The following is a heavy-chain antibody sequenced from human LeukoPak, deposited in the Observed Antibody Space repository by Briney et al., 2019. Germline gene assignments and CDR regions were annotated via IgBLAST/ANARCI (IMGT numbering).Heavy chain of an antibody. CDR2: IYYSGST. Sequence: SETLSLTCTVSGGSISSSSYYWGWIRQPPGKGLEWIGSIYYSGSTYYNPSLKSRVTISVDTSKNQFSLKLSSVTAADTAVYYCARHSIAAAGTGDWFDPWGQGTLVTVSS. CDR1: GGSISSSSYY. J-gene: IGHJ5*02. CDR3: ARHSIAAAGTGDWFDP. V-gene: IGHV4-39*01. D-gene: IGHD6-13*01.